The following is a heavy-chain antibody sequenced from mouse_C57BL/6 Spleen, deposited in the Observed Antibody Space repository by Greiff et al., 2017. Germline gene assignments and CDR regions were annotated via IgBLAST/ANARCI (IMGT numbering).Heavy chain of an antibody. CDR1: GFTFSDYY. D-gene: IGHD1-1*01. Sequence: EVNVVESEGGLVQPGSSMKLSCTASGFTFSDYYMAWVRQVPEKGLEWVANINYDGSSTYYLDSLKSRFIISRDNAKNILYLQMSSLKSEDTATYYCARGSSNWYFDVWGTGTTVTVSS. V-gene: IGHV5-16*01. J-gene: IGHJ1*03. CDR2: INYDGSST. CDR3: ARGSSNWYFDV.